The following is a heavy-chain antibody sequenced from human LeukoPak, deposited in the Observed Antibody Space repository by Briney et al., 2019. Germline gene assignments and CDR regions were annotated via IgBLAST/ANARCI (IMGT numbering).Heavy chain of an antibody. CDR1: GDSISSGGYY. D-gene: IGHD2-2*01. CDR2: IYIGESA. V-gene: IGHV4-61*02. Sequence: PSETLSLTCSVFGDSISSGGYYWTWIRQPAGKGLEWIGRIYIGESANYNSSLKSRVTILVDTSKNQFSLKLTSVTAADTAVYYCARQELGYCSGTSCLLPPTYHYWGQGTLVTVSS. CDR3: ARQELGYCSGTSCLLPPTYHY. J-gene: IGHJ4*02.